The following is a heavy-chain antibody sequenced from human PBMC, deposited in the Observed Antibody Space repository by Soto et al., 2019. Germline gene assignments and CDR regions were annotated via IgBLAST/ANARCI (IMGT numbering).Heavy chain of an antibody. J-gene: IGHJ4*02. CDR3: ARGPSCGGDCYLFDY. V-gene: IGHV1-46*01. CDR1: GYTFTSYY. Sequence: ASVKVSCKASGYTFTSYYIHWVRQAPGQGLEWVAMINPGGGRTKNAQMFQGRVTLTRDTSAGTVDMELSSLTSDDTAVYYCARGPSCGGDCYLFDYWGQGSLVTVSS. D-gene: IGHD2-21*02. CDR2: INPGGGRT.